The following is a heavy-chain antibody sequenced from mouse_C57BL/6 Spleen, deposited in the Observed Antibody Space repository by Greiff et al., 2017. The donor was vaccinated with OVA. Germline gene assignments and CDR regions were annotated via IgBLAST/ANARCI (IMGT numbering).Heavy chain of an antibody. CDR3: ARDYYGSTYWYFDV. CDR1: GYTFTSYW. CDR2: INPSNGGT. Sequence: QVQLQQPGTELVKPGASVKLSCKASGYTFTSYWMHWVKQRPGQGLEWIGNINPSNGGTNYNEKFKSKATLTVDKSSSTAYMQLSSLTSEGSAVEYCARDYYGSTYWYFDVWGTGTTVTVSS. J-gene: IGHJ1*03. D-gene: IGHD1-1*01. V-gene: IGHV1-53*01.